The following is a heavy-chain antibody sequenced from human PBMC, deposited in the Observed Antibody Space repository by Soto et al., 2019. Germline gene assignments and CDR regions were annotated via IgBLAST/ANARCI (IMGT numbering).Heavy chain of an antibody. CDR1: GFTFSSDA. CDR3: AKVPIVVVTASFDY. D-gene: IGHD2-21*02. CDR2: ISGGGGST. J-gene: IGHJ4*02. Sequence: PGGSLRLSCAASGFTFSSDAMSWVRQAPGKGLEWVSAISGGGGSTYYADSVKGRFTISRDNSKNTLYLQMNSLRDEDTAVYYCAKVPIVVVTASFDYWGQGTLVTVSS. V-gene: IGHV3-23*01.